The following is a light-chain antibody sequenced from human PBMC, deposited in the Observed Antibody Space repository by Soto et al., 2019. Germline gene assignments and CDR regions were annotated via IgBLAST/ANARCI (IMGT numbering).Light chain of an antibody. CDR3: QQYGGSPAIT. V-gene: IGKV3-20*01. CDR2: GAS. J-gene: IGKJ5*01. Sequence: IMLSQSPGTLSLSPGERATLSCRASQSVSSSSLAWYQKKPGQAPRLLIYGASSRAAGIPDRFSGSGSGTDFTLTISRLEPEDFAVYFCQQYGGSPAITFGQGTRLEI. CDR1: QSVSSSS.